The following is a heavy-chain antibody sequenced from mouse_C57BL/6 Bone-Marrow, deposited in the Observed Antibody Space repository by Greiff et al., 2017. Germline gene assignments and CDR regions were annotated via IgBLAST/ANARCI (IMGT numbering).Heavy chain of an antibody. CDR3: ATRGNDGYWYFDV. Sequence: VQLQQSGTELVKPGASVKLSCKASGYTFTSYWMHWVKQRPGQGLEWIGNINPSNGGTNYNEKFKSKATLTVDKSSSTAYMQLSSLTSEDSAVYYCATRGNDGYWYFDVWGTGTTVTVSS. CDR2: INPSNGGT. J-gene: IGHJ1*03. CDR1: GYTFTSYW. D-gene: IGHD2-3*01. V-gene: IGHV1-53*01.